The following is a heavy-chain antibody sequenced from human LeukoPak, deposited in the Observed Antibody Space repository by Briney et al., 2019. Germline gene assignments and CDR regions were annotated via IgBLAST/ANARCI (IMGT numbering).Heavy chain of an antibody. CDR2: ISSTSTYI. J-gene: IGHJ4*02. CDR3: AIDPGTVDTPMVPVWDY. Sequence: KPGGSLRLSCAASGFTFSNYKMNWVRQAPGRGLEWVSSISSTSTYIYYTDSVKGRFTISRDNAKNSLYMQMNSLRAEDTVVYYCAIDPGTVDTPMVPVWDYWGQGTVVTVSS. V-gene: IGHV3-21*01. CDR1: GFTFSNYK. D-gene: IGHD5-18*01.